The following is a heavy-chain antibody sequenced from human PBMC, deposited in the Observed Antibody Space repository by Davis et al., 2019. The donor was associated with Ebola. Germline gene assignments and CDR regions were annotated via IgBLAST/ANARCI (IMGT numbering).Heavy chain of an antibody. Sequence: PSETLSLTCAISGDSVSGGSGAWNWIRQSPSRGLEWLGRTYYNSKWYNDYAASVKSRIIVNPDTSKNQFSLLMNSVTPEDTAIYYCARGWFRSGMDVWGQGTTITVSS. J-gene: IGHJ6*02. CDR3: ARGWFRSGMDV. V-gene: IGHV6-1*01. CDR2: TYYNSKWYN. CDR1: GDSVSGGSGA. D-gene: IGHD6-19*01.